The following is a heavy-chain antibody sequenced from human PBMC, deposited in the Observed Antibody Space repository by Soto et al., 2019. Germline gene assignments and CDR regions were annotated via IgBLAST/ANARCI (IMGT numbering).Heavy chain of an antibody. Sequence: QVQLQESGPGLVKPSQTLSLTCTVSGDSVSGGASYWSWIRQPPGKALEWIGYTSFSGYTSYTPSLKGRVTISVDMSKSQFSLRLTSVTAADTAIYYCVRGGNPYHYATSGPGTFDKWGQGTLVSVSS. CDR2: TSFSGYT. D-gene: IGHD3-22*01. J-gene: IGHJ4*02. CDR1: GDSVSGGASY. CDR3: VRGGNPYHYATSGPGTFDK. V-gene: IGHV4-30-4*01.